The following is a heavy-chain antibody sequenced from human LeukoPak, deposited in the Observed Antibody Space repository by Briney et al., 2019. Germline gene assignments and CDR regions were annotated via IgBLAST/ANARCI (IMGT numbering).Heavy chain of an antibody. Sequence: ASETLSLTCTVSGGSISSRYWSWIRQPPGKGLEWIGYIYYSGSTNYNPSLKSRVTISVDTSKNQFSLKLSSVTAADTAVYYCATVATGMIFDYWGQGTLVTVSS. CDR1: GGSISSRY. V-gene: IGHV4-59*11. CDR2: IYYSGST. CDR3: ATVATGMIFDY. D-gene: IGHD1-1*01. J-gene: IGHJ4*02.